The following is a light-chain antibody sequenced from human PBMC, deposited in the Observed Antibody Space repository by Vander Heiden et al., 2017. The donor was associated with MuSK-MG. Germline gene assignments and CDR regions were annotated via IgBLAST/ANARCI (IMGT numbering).Light chain of an antibody. Sequence: VMTQSPLPLPVTPGEPASISCRSSQSLLHSNGYNYLDWYLQKPGQSPQLLIYLGSNRASGVPDRFSGSGSGTDFTLKISRVEAEDVGVYYCMQALQTRYTFGQGTKLEIK. CDR3: MQALQTRYT. J-gene: IGKJ2*01. CDR2: LGS. V-gene: IGKV2-28*01. CDR1: QSLLHSNGYNY.